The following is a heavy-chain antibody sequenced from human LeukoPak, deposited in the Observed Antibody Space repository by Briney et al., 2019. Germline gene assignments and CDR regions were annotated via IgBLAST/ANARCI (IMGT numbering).Heavy chain of an antibody. J-gene: IGHJ4*02. V-gene: IGHV4-59*01. D-gene: IGHD6-19*01. CDR1: GGSISSYY. CDR2: IYYSGST. Sequence: SETLSLTCTVSGGSISSYYWSWIRQPPGKGLEWIGYIYYSGSTNYNPSLKSRVTISVDTSKNQFSLKLRSVTAADTAVYYCASTGEMYRSGWYFEYWGQGTLVTVSS. CDR3: ASTGEMYRSGWYFEY.